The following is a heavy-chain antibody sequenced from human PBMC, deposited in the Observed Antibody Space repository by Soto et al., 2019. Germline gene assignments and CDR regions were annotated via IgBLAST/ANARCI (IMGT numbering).Heavy chain of an antibody. CDR2: IWYDGSNK. CDR1: GFTFSSYG. Sequence: PGGSLRLSCAASGFTFSSYGMHWVRQAPGKGLEWVAVIWYDGSNKYYADSVKGRFTISRDNSKNTLYLQMNSLRAEDTAVYYCARDRSSWNYGMDVWGQGTTVTVSS. V-gene: IGHV3-33*01. D-gene: IGHD6-13*01. J-gene: IGHJ6*02. CDR3: ARDRSSWNYGMDV.